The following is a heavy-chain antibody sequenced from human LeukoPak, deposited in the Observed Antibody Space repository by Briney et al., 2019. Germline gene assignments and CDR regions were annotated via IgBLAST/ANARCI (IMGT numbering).Heavy chain of an antibody. J-gene: IGHJ4*02. CDR2: IYYSGST. CDR3: ARRDKGRPSPTDY. CDR1: GGSISSSSYY. V-gene: IGHV4-39*01. D-gene: IGHD2-2*01. Sequence: SETLSLTCTVSGGSISSSSYYWGWIRQPPGKGLEWIVSIYYSGSTYYNPSLKSRVTISVDTSKNQFSLKLSSVTAADTAVYYCARRDKGRPSPTDYWGQGTLVTVSS.